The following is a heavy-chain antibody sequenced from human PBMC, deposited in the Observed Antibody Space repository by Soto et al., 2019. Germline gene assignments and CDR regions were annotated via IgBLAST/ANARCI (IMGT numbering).Heavy chain of an antibody. J-gene: IGHJ4*02. CDR2: FDPEDGET. V-gene: IGHV1-24*01. CDR1: GYTLTELS. Sequence: ASVKVSCKVSGYTLTELSMHWVRQAPGKGLEWMGGFDPEDGETIYAQKFQGRVTMTEDTSIDTAYMGLSSLRSEDTAVYYCATAYHYYDSSGHAKRGDYWGQGTLVTVSS. D-gene: IGHD3-22*01. CDR3: ATAYHYYDSSGHAKRGDY.